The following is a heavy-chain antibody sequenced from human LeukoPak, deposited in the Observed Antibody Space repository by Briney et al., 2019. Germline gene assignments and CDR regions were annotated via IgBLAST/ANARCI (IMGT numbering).Heavy chain of an antibody. V-gene: IGHV3-15*07. J-gene: IGHJ5*02. D-gene: IGHD3-22*01. Sequence: NWIRQHPGKGLEWVGRIRSNSDGGTIDYAAPVKGRFTLSRDDSKTTLYLQMNSLQTEDTAVYYCATDFYDSTWGQGTLVTVSS. CDR3: ATDFYDST. CDR2: IRSNSDGGTI.